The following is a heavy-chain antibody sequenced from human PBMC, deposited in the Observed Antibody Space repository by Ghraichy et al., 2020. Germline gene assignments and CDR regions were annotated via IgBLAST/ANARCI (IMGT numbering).Heavy chain of an antibody. Sequence: GESLNISCAASGFTVSSNYMSWVRQAPGKGLEWVSVIYSGGSTYYADSVKGRFTISRDNSKNTLYLQMNSLRAEDTAVYYCATLSTEGEVNFDYWGQGTLVTVSS. CDR1: GFTVSSNY. J-gene: IGHJ4*02. V-gene: IGHV3-53*01. CDR3: ATLSTEGEVNFDY. D-gene: IGHD1-26*01. CDR2: IYSGGST.